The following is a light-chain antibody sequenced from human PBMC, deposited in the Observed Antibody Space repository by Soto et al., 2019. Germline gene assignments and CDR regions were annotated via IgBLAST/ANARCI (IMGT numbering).Light chain of an antibody. CDR2: AGA. CDR1: QSVSSY. Sequence: EIVMTQSPATLCVSPGERATLSCRASQSVSSYLAWYQQKPGQAPRLLIFAGATRATGIPARFSGSGSGTEFTLTISNLQSEDFAVYYCQQYNNWPPITFGQGTRLEIK. J-gene: IGKJ5*01. V-gene: IGKV3-15*01. CDR3: QQYNNWPPIT.